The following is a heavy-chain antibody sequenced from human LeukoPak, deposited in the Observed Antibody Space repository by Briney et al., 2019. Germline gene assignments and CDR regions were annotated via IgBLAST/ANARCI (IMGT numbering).Heavy chain of an antibody. CDR3: VKDRSVVRGEYFDL. Sequence: GGSLRLSCAASVFTFNNYYMTWVRQAPGKGLEWVSTIHGTDGTTYYADSVKGRFTISRDNSKNTLSLQMNNLRTEDTAKYYCVKDRSVVRGEYFDLWGQGTLVTVSS. V-gene: IGHV3-23*01. CDR2: IHGTDGTT. CDR1: VFTFNNYY. D-gene: IGHD3-10*01. J-gene: IGHJ4*02.